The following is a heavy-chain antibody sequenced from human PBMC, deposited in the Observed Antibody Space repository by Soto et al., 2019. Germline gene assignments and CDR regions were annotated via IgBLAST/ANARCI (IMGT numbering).Heavy chain of an antibody. J-gene: IGHJ6*02. CDR2: ISSSSSTI. D-gene: IGHD2-2*02. CDR1: GFTFSSYS. V-gene: IGHV3-48*02. CDR3: ARIPAERYCSSTSCYTGVDYYYGMDV. Sequence: GGSLRLSCAASGFTFSSYSMNWVRQAPGKGLEWVSYISSSSSTIYYADSVKGRFTISRDNAKNSLYLQMNSLRDEDTAVYYCARIPAERYCSSTSCYTGVDYYYGMDVWGQGTTVTV.